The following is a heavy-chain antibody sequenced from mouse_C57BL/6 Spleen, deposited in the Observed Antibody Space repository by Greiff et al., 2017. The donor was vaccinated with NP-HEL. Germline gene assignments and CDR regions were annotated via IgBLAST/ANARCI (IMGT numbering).Heavy chain of an antibody. CDR2: IDPETGGT. J-gene: IGHJ3*01. V-gene: IGHV1-15*01. CDR3: TRRGQTDGEAGRCAY. CDR1: GYTFTDYE. Sequence: VQLKESGAELVRPGASVKLSCKASGYTFTDYEMNWVKQTPVHGLEWIGAIDPETGGTAYNQKFKGKAILTADTSSSTAYMELRSLTSEDSAVYYCTRRGQTDGEAGRCAYWGQGTLVTVSA. D-gene: IGHD2-3*01.